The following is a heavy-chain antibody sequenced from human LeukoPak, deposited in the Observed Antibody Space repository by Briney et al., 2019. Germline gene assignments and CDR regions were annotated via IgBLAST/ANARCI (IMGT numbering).Heavy chain of an antibody. J-gene: IGHJ6*02. CDR1: GYTFTSYY. CDR2: INPSGGST. CDR3: AEGLVIINGNYYYYGMDV. D-gene: IGHD3-9*01. V-gene: IGHV1-46*01. Sequence: ASVKVSCKASGYTFTSYYMHWVRQAPGQGLEWMGIINPSGGSTSYAQEFQGRVTMTRDTSTSTVYMELSSLRSEDTAVYYCAEGLVIINGNYYYYGMDVWGQGTTVTVSS.